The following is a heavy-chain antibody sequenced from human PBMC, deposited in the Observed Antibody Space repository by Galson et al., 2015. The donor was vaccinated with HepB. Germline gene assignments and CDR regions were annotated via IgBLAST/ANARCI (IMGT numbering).Heavy chain of an antibody. V-gene: IGHV1-69-2*01. D-gene: IGHD1-26*01. CDR1: GYTFTDYY. J-gene: IGHJ4*02. CDR2: VDPEDGET. Sequence: VKVSCKVSGYTFTDYYMHWVQQAPGKGLEWMGLVDPEDGETIYAEKFQGRVTITADTSTDTAYMELSSLRSEDTAVYYCATAGSLVGATGGGYFDYWGQGTLVTVSS. CDR3: ATAGSLVGATGGGYFDY.